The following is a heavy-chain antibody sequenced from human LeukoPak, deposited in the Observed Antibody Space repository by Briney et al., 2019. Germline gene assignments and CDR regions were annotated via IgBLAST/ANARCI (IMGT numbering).Heavy chain of an antibody. Sequence: GSSVKVSCKASGGTFSSYAISWVRQAPGQGLEWMGGIIPIFGTANYAQKFQGRVTITTDASTSTAYMELSSLRSEDTAVYYCAREGRSYDYVWGSHDPKRGAFDIWGQGTMVTVSS. D-gene: IGHD3-16*01. CDR3: AREGRSYDYVWGSHDPKRGAFDI. CDR1: GGTFSSYA. J-gene: IGHJ3*02. V-gene: IGHV1-69*05. CDR2: IIPIFGTA.